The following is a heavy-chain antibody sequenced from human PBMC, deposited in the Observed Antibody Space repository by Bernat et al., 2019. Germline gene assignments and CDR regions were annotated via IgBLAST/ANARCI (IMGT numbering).Heavy chain of an antibody. CDR2: IIGSGGST. Sequence: EVQLLESGGGLVQPGGSLRLSCAASGFTFSSYAMTCVRQAPGKGLEWVSGIIGSGGSTYYADSVKGRFTISRDNSKNTLYLQMKSLRAEETAIYYCAKDRPRVVIDAFDIWGQGTMVTVSS. D-gene: IGHD4-23*01. CDR3: AKDRPRVVIDAFDI. V-gene: IGHV3-23*01. CDR1: GFTFSSYA. J-gene: IGHJ3*02.